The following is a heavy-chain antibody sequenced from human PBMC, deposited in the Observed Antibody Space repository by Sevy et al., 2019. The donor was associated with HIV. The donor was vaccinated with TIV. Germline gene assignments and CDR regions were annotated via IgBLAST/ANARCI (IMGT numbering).Heavy chain of an antibody. Sequence: GGSLRLSCAASGFSFSSYAMSWVRQTPGKGLQWVSVISGTGGSTCYADSVKGRFTIFRDNSRNTVYLQMNSLRAEDTAVYYCARRPDLGVVILTGVLDVWGQGTTVTVSS. V-gene: IGHV3-23*01. CDR2: ISGTGGST. J-gene: IGHJ6*02. CDR1: GFSFSSYA. D-gene: IGHD3-3*01. CDR3: ARRPDLGVVILTGVLDV.